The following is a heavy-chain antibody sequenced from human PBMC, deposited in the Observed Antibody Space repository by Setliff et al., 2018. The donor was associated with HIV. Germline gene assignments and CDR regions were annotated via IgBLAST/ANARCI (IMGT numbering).Heavy chain of an antibody. V-gene: IGHV1-2*02. CDR2: VRPHSINR. J-gene: IGHJ3*02. CDR1: GFTFSDYY. Sequence: GASVKVSCKASGFTFSDYYIHWVRQAPGQGLEWMGWVRPHSINRYYAQKFQGRVTMTSDASISTAYMELSRLRSDDTAVYYCASRPATPIYSGSSTPSAFDIWGQGTMVTVSS. CDR3: ASRPATPIYSGSSTPSAFDI. D-gene: IGHD1-26*01.